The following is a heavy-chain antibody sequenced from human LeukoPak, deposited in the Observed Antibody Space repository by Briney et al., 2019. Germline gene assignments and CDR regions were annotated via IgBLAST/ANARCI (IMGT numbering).Heavy chain of an antibody. CDR2: ISSSSYI. J-gene: IGHJ6*02. V-gene: IGHV3-21*01. D-gene: IGHD6-19*01. CDR1: GFTFSSYS. CDR3: ARVGRVSSGWYHYGMDV. Sequence: GGSLRLSCAASGFTFSSYSMTWVRQAPGKGLEWVSSISSSSYIYYADSVKGRFTISRDNAKNSLYLQMNSLRAEDTAVYYCARVGRVSSGWYHYGMDVWGQGTTVTVSS.